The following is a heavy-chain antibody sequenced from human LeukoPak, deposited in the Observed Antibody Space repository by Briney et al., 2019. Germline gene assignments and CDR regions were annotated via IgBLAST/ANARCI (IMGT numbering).Heavy chain of an antibody. CDR3: ARFPYFEGFDY. J-gene: IGHJ4*02. V-gene: IGHV4-4*08. CDR1: GGSIESYY. D-gene: IGHD3-9*01. Sequence: SETLSLTCSVSGGSIESYYWSWIRQPPGKGLEFIGYIAASGTTKHNPSLKSRVTLSMDTSKNQFSLKLRSVTAADTAVYFCARFPYFEGFDYWGQGTLVTVSS. CDR2: IAASGTT.